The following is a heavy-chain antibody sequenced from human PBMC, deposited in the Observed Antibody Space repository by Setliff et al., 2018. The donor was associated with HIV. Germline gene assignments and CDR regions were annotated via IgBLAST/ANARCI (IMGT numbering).Heavy chain of an antibody. J-gene: IGHJ4*02. CDR3: ARAPITIFGVIIIPVYFDY. Sequence: LSLTCSVSGGSISSYYWTWIRQPPGKGLEWIGYIYYSGSTNYNPSLKSRVTISVDTSNNQFSLKLSSVTTADTAVYYCARAPITIFGVIIIPVYFDYWGQGTLVTVSS. CDR2: IYYSGST. CDR1: GGSISSYY. D-gene: IGHD3-3*01. V-gene: IGHV4-59*08.